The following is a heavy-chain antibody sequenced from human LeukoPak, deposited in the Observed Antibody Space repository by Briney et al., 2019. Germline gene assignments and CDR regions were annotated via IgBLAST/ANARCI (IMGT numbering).Heavy chain of an antibody. Sequence: GGSLRLSCAASGFTFTTYGMTWARQAPGKGLEWVSAISGSAAATFYGDSVKGRFTISRDNSKNTLYLQMNSLRAEDTAVYYCAKGYYGSGSYGWFDYWGQGTLVTVSS. CDR2: ISGSAAAT. CDR3: AKGYYGSGSYGWFDY. CDR1: GFTFTTYG. V-gene: IGHV3-23*01. D-gene: IGHD3-10*01. J-gene: IGHJ4*02.